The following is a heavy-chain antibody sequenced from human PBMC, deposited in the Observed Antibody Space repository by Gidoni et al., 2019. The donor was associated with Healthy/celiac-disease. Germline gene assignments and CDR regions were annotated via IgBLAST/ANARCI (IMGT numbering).Heavy chain of an antibody. Sequence: EVQLVESGGVVVQPGGSLRLSCAASGFTFYDYNIHWVRQAPGKGLEWVSLISWDGGSKYYADSVKGRFTISRDNSKNSLYLQMNSLRTEDTALYYCAKDPTWGEWGQGTLVTVSS. CDR3: AKDPTWGE. CDR2: ISWDGGSK. D-gene: IGHD3-16*01. CDR1: GFTFYDYN. J-gene: IGHJ4*02. V-gene: IGHV3-43*01.